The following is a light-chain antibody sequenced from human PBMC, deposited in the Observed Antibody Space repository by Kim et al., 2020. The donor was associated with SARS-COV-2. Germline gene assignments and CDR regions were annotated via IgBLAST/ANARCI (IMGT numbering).Light chain of an antibody. Sequence: PEEKATLSSRASLSLYSFLSWCQHRPRQPPTLLVYNAYNRATRVPDRFSGSVSGTHFTLTISGLGPEDFSTYYCQQRNSWPPAVTFGGRTKMDIK. V-gene: IGKV3-11*01. CDR2: NAY. J-gene: IGKJ4*01. CDR1: LSLYSF. CDR3: QQRNSWPPAVT.